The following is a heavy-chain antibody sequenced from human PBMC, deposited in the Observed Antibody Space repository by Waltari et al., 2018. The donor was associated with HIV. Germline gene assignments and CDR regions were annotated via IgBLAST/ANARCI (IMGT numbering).Heavy chain of an antibody. J-gene: IGHJ4*02. CDR2: IYYSGST. CDR1: GGSISSYY. D-gene: IGHD1-26*01. Sequence: QVQLQESGPGLVKPSETLSLTCTVSGGSISSYYWSWIRQPPGKGLEWIGYIYYSGSTNYNPSLKSRVTIVVDTSKNQFSLKLSSVTAADTAVYYCARGAGGATIGGYFLTDYWGQGTLVTVSS. V-gene: IGHV4-59*01. CDR3: ARGAGGATIGGYFLTDY.